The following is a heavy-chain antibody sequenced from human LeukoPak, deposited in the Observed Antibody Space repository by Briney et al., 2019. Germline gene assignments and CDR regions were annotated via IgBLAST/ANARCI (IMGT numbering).Heavy chain of an antibody. D-gene: IGHD5-12*01. CDR3: ARDPSGYDFWDY. V-gene: IGHV3-23*01. Sequence: GGSLRLSCAASGFTFSSYNMNWVRQAPGRGLEWVSAISTTGGTTYYADSVRGRFTISRDNSRNTLYLQMNSLRAEDTAIYYCARDPSGYDFWDYWGQGTLVTVSS. CDR1: GFTFSSYN. CDR2: ISTTGGTT. J-gene: IGHJ4*02.